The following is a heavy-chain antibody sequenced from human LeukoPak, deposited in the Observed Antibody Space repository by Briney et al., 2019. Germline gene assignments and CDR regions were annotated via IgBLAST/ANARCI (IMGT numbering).Heavy chain of an antibody. V-gene: IGHV4-59*01. D-gene: IGHD3-22*01. CDR2: IYYSGSI. CDR1: GGSISSYY. Sequence: SETLSLTCTVSGGSISSYYWSWLRQPPGKGLEWIGYIYYSGSINYNPSLKSRVTISVDTSKNQFSLKLRSVTAADTAVYYCARVTGYMIEDYFDYWGQGTLVTVSS. CDR3: ARVTGYMIEDYFDY. J-gene: IGHJ4*02.